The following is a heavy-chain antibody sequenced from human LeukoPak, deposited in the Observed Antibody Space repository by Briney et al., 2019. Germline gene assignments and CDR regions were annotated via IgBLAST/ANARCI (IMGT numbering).Heavy chain of an antibody. CDR3: ARMGGYSGYATH. Sequence: SETLSLTCTVSGVSISSYYWSWLRQPPGKGLEWIGYILYSGTTNSNPSLNSRVTISVDTSKNQISLKLSSVTAADTAVYYCARMGGYSGYATHWGQGTLVTVSS. CDR2: ILYSGTT. J-gene: IGHJ4*02. V-gene: IGHV4-59*08. D-gene: IGHD5-12*01. CDR1: GVSISSYY.